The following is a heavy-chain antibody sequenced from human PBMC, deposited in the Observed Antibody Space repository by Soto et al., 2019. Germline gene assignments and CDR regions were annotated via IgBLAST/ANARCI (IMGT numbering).Heavy chain of an antibody. V-gene: IGHV3-7*01. J-gene: IGHJ4*02. D-gene: IGHD2-21*02. CDR2: IKPDGSAT. Sequence: EVPLVESGGGLVQPEGSLSLSCAVSGFTCGSYWRNWVLLIPAKELEWVANIKPDGSATYYVDSVKGRFTISRDNAKNSLYLQMNSVSVEDTSVYYCARAGYCGPGCYYYFDYWGQGTLVTVAS. CDR1: GFTCGSYW. CDR3: ARAGYCGPGCYYYFDY.